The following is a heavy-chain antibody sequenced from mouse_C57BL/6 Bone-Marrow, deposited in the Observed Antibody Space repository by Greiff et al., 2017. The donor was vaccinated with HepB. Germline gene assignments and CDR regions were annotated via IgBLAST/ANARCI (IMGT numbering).Heavy chain of an antibody. D-gene: IGHD2-13*01. V-gene: IGHV1-81*01. Sequence: VKLQESGAELARPGASVKLSCKASGYTFTSYGISWVKQRTGQGLEWIGEIYPRSGNTYYNEKFKGKATLTADKSSSTAYMELRSLTSEDSAVYFCARGGRLDYAMDYWGQGTSVTVSS. CDR1: GYTFTSYG. CDR3: ARGGRLDYAMDY. J-gene: IGHJ4*01. CDR2: IYPRSGNT.